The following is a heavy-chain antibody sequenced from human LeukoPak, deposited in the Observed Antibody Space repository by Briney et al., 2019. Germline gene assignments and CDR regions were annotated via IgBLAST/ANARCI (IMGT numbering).Heavy chain of an antibody. CDR3: AREGSGIAVAGPLGY. V-gene: IGHV1-69*05. CDR1: GGTFSSYA. Sequence: ASVKVSCKASGGTFSSYAISWVRQAPGQGLEWMGGIIPIFGTANYAQKFQGRVTITTDESTSTAYMELSSLRSADTAVYYCAREGSGIAVAGPLGYWGQGTLVTVSS. CDR2: IIPIFGTA. J-gene: IGHJ4*02. D-gene: IGHD6-19*01.